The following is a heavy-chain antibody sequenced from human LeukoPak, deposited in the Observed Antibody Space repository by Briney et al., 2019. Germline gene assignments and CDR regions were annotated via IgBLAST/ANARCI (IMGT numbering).Heavy chain of an antibody. V-gene: IGHV3-48*04. CDR2: ISSAGDNI. Sequence: GGSLRLSCAASGFSFKSYGMHWVRQAPGKGLEWVSYISSAGDNIYYTGSVKGRFTISRDNAKNSLYLQMNSLRAEDTAVYYCARGTGELDYWGQGTLVTVSS. CDR1: GFSFKSYG. J-gene: IGHJ4*02. CDR3: ARGTGELDY.